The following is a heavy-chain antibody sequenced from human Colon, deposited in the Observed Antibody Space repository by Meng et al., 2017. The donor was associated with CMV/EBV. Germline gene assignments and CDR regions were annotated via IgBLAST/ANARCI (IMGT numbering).Heavy chain of an antibody. CDR1: GFSLDSHGVG. D-gene: IGHD2-21*01. V-gene: IGHV2-5*02. Sequence: ITWKESGPPLWKPTQTLTLTCTFSGFSLDSHGVGVGWIRQPPGKAPEWVALIYWDDDKRYSPSLENRLTITKDTSKNQVVLTMTDMGPMDTATYFCSRRRTSIPFDYWGQGILVTVSS. CDR2: IYWDDDK. CDR3: SRRRTSIPFDY. J-gene: IGHJ4*02.